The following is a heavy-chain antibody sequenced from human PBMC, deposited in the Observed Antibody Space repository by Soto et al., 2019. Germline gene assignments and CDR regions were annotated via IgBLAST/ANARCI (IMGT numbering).Heavy chain of an antibody. D-gene: IGHD1-26*01. J-gene: IGHJ6*01. CDR3: ATDGATDVEEVLPEYYYYPMDV. Sequence: SVKVSCKVYGYSLTEFSIQWVRQAPGKGLEGMGAFDPEDGDTRYTQKFQGRVNMYKDTSTETAYMELRRLTSEDTGVYYCATDGATDVEEVLPEYYYYPMDVWGQGTTVPVSS. V-gene: IGHV1-24*01. CDR1: GYSLTEFS. CDR2: FDPEDGDT.